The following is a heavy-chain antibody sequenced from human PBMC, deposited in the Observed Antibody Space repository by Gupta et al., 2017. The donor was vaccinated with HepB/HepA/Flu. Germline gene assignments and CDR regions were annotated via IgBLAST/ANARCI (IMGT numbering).Heavy chain of an antibody. Sequence: QLQLQESGPGLVKPSETLSLTCTVSGGSISSRSYYWGWIRQPPGKGLEWIGSIYYSGSTYYNPALKSRVTISVDTSKNQFSLKLSSVTAADTAVYYCARHEHYFDYWGQGTLVTVSS. J-gene: IGHJ4*02. V-gene: IGHV4-39*01. CDR1: GGSISSRSYY. CDR2: IYYSGST. CDR3: ARHEHYFDY.